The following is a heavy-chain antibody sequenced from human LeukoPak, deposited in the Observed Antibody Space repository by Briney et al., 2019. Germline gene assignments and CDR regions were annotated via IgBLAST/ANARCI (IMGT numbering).Heavy chain of an antibody. CDR3: ARGGSGWYQYYFDY. J-gene: IGHJ4*02. D-gene: IGHD6-19*01. CDR1: GFTFDDYA. CDR2: INWNTGYI. V-gene: IGHV3-9*01. Sequence: GGSLRLSCTGSGFTFDDYAMHWVRQAPGKGLEWVSGINWNTGYIAYADSVKGRFTISRDNAEDSLYLQMNSLRAEDTAVYYCARGGSGWYQYYFDYWGQGTLVTVSS.